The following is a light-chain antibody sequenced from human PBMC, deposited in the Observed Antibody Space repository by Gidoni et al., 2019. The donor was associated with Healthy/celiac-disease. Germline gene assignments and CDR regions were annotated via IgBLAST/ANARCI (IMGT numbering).Light chain of an antibody. J-gene: IGKJ3*01. CDR3: QQSYSTPLIT. V-gene: IGKV1-39*01. Sequence: DIQMTQSPSSLSASGGDRVTITCRASQSISSYLNWYQQKPGKAPKLLIYAASSLQSGVPSRFSGSGSGTDFTLTISSLQPEDFAPYYCQQSYSTPLITFGPGTKVDIK. CDR2: AAS. CDR1: QSISSY.